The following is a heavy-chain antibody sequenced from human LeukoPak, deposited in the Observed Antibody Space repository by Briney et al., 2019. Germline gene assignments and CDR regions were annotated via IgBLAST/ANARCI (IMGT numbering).Heavy chain of an antibody. D-gene: IGHD1-7*01. V-gene: IGHV1-18*01. CDR2: INTYNGHT. CDR3: ARDPRITGTTAYYFDY. Sequence: ASVKVSCKASGYSFSSYGFSWVRQAPGQGLEWMGWINTYNGHTNYTQTLQGRVTMTTDTSTSTACMELRNLRPDDTAVYFCARDPRITGTTAYYFDYWGQGTLVTVSS. J-gene: IGHJ4*02. CDR1: GYSFSSYG.